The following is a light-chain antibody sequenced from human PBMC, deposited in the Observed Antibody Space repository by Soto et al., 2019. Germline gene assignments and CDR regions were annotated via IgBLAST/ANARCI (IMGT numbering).Light chain of an antibody. CDR2: EVS. CDR3: SSYTTISTHV. CDR1: SSDVGSYNY. J-gene: IGLJ3*02. Sequence: QSALTQPASVSGSLGQSITISCTGTSSDVGSYNYVSWYQQYPGRAPKLMIFEVSNRPSGGSNRVSGSKSGNTASLTISGLQAEDEADYYCSSYTTISTHVFGGGTKLTVL. V-gene: IGLV2-14*01.